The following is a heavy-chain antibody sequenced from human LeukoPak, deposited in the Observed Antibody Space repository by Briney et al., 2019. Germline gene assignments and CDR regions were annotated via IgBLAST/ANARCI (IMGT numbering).Heavy chain of an antibody. CDR1: GFIFSMYW. CDR2: IKQDGSET. Sequence: GGSLRLSCAASGFIFSMYWMTWVRQAPGKGLEWVANIKQDGSETYYVDSVRGRFTISRDNAKNSLDLQMNSLRAEDTAVYYCARDTLGEGEDANYAVYYFDYWGQGTPVTVSS. D-gene: IGHD4/OR15-4a*01. CDR3: ARDTLGEGEDANYAVYYFDY. V-gene: IGHV3-7*01. J-gene: IGHJ4*02.